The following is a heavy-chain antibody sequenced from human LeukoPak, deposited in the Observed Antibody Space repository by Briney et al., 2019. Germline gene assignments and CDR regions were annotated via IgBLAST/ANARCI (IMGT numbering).Heavy chain of an antibody. CDR3: TRDPTDSYNSDY. V-gene: IGHV3-7*03. J-gene: IGHJ4*02. D-gene: IGHD1-20*01. CDR1: GFTFRNYW. CDR2: IKQDGSDR. Sequence: GGSLRLSCAASGFTFRNYWMSWVRQAPGTGLEWVANIKQDGSDRNYVTSVRGRFTISRDNAESSLFLQMNSLRAEDTAVYYCTRDPTDSYNSDYWGQGTLVTVSS.